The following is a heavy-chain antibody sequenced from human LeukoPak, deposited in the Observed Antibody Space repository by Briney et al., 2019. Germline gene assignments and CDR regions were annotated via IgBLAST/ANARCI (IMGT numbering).Heavy chain of an antibody. CDR3: ARDSGTTGEVKFDP. CDR2: IFHSGIT. V-gene: IGHV4-4*02. CDR1: GDSMSSYW. J-gene: IGHJ5*02. Sequence: SETLSLTCAVSGDSMSSYWWSWLRQPPEKGLEWIGEIFHSGITSYNPSLKSRVTMSVDTSENEFSLKVTSVTAADTAVYYCARDSGTTGEVKFDPWGQGTLVTVSS. D-gene: IGHD3-10*01.